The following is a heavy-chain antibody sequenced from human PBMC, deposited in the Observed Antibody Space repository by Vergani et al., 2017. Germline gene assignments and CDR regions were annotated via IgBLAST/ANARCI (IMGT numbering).Heavy chain of an antibody. Sequence: QVQLVQSGAEVKKPGASVKVSCKASGYTFTSYAMHWVRQAPGQRLEWMGWINAGNGNTKYSQKFQGRVTITRDTSAGTAYMGLSSLRSEDTAVYYCARDIDDFWSWVDPWGQGTLVTVAS. CDR2: INAGNGNT. V-gene: IGHV1-3*01. CDR3: ARDIDDFWSWVDP. CDR1: GYTFTSYA. D-gene: IGHD3-3*01. J-gene: IGHJ5*02.